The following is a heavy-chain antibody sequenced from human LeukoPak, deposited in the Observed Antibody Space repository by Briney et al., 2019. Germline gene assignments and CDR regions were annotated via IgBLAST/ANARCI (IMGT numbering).Heavy chain of an antibody. CDR2: ISHSGST. Sequence: SETLSLTCAVYGGSFSGYYWSWIRQPPGKGLEWIGEISHSGSTNYNPSLKSRVTISVDTSKNQFSLKMSSVTAADTAVYYCARHEWLRLEGAGCLPRLGYFHYWGQGTLVTVSS. J-gene: IGHJ4*02. CDR1: GGSFSGYY. CDR3: ARHEWLRLEGAGCLPRLGYFHY. D-gene: IGHD5-12*01. V-gene: IGHV4-34*01.